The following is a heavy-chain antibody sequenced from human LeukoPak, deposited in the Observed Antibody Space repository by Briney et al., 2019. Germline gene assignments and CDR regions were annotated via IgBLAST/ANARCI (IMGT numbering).Heavy chain of an antibody. CDR1: GYTLTELS. CDR2: FDPEDGET. V-gene: IGHV1-24*01. CDR3: ASISSHFLRPPYFAY. J-gene: IGHJ4*02. Sequence: ASVKVSCKVSGYTLTELSMHWVRQAPGKGLEWMGGFDPEDGETIYAQKFQGRVTMTEDTSTDTAYMELSSLRSEDTAVYYCASISSHFLRPPYFAYWGQGTLFTVSS. D-gene: IGHD2/OR15-2a*01.